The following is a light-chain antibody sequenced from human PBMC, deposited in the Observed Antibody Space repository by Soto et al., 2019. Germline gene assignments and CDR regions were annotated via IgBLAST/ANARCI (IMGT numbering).Light chain of an antibody. CDR3: CSYEGSKTFYV. CDR2: DVY. Sequence: QSLLSQPRSVSGSPGQSFTISCTGTSSNVGGYNYVSWYQHHPGKAPKLVIYDVYNRPSGVPDRFSGSKSDNTASLTISGLQAEDEADYSCCSYEGSKTFYVFGTGTKVTVL. J-gene: IGLJ1*01. CDR1: SSNVGGYNY. V-gene: IGLV2-11*01.